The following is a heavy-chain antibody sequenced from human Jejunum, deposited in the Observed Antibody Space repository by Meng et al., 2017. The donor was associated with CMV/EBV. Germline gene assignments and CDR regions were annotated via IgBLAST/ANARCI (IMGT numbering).Heavy chain of an antibody. CDR3: VRDHGSSSWFFY. Sequence: PPPESRPGLLHPPEHLSPTCTSSGGSVTINTYYWGWICQPPGKSLECIGTIFVSGSAFYNPSLQSRVSVSIDMSRNQLSLSLSSVTAADTAVYYCVRDHGSSSWFFYWGQGTLVTVSS. J-gene: IGHJ4*02. V-gene: IGHV4-39*07. CDR2: IFVSGSA. D-gene: IGHD6-13*01. CDR1: GGSVTINTYY.